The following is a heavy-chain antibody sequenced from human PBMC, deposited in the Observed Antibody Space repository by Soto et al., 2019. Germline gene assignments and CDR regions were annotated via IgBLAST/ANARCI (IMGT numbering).Heavy chain of an antibody. D-gene: IGHD3-9*01. CDR2: LSGSGDTT. CDR1: GFTFSSYG. CDR3: AKVVLRYVDWLLGGFDY. J-gene: IGHJ4*02. Sequence: EVQLLESGGGLVQPGGSLRLSCTASGFTFSSYGMSWVRQAPGPGLEWVSALSGSGDTTYYAVSVRGRFTISRDNSKNTLYLQMNSLRAEDTAVYYCAKVVLRYVDWLLGGFDYWGQGTLVTVSS. V-gene: IGHV3-23*01.